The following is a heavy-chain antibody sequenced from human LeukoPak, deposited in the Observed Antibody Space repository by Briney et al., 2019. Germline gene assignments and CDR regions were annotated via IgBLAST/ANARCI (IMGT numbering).Heavy chain of an antibody. V-gene: IGHV1-69*04. J-gene: IGHJ4*02. CDR3: AVSFSHPDHNSKTDSGYDPIVVVITLDY. D-gene: IGHD3-22*01. CDR1: GGTFSSYA. Sequence: GSSVKVSCKASGGTFSSYAISWVRQAPGQGLEWMGRIIPILGIANYAQKFQGRVTITADKSTSTAYMELSSLRSEDTAVYYCAVSFSHPDHNSKTDSGYDPIVVVITLDYWGQGTLVTVSS. CDR2: IIPILGIA.